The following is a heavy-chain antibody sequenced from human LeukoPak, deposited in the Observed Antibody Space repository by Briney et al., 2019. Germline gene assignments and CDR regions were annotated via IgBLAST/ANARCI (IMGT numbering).Heavy chain of an antibody. V-gene: IGHV3-21*01. Sequence: GGSLRLSCAASGFTFSSYNMNWVRQAPGKGLEWVSSISSSSSYIYYADSVKGRFTISRDNAKNSLYLQMNSLRAEDTAVYYCARDPRIVGATHFDYWGQGTLVTVSS. CDR2: ISSSSSYI. CDR3: ARDPRIVGATHFDY. CDR1: GFTFSSYN. J-gene: IGHJ4*02. D-gene: IGHD1-26*01.